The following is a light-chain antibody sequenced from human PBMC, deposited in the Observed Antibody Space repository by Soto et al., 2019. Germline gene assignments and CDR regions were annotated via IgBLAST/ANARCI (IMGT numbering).Light chain of an antibody. CDR3: CSYTTTTAFYV. CDR2: EVH. J-gene: IGLJ1*01. Sequence: QSALTQPPSASGSLGQSVTFSCTGTSSDVGGYNYVSWYQQHPGKAPKLIIYEVHKRPSGVPDRFSGSKSGNTASLTVSGLQAEDEGDYYCCSYTTTTAFYVFGTGTKLTVL. CDR1: SSDVGGYNY. V-gene: IGLV2-8*01.